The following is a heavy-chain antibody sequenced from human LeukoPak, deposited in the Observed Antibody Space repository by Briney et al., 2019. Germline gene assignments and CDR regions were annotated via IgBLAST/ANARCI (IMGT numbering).Heavy chain of an antibody. D-gene: IGHD1-26*01. CDR1: GFTLSNYS. CDR3: ARDPASGSSDFDY. CDR2: ISGSGFTI. Sequence: GGSLRLSCAVSGFTLSNYSMNWVRQAPGKGLEWISYISGSGFTIHYADSVKGRFTISRDNAKNSLYLQMNSLRAEDTAVYYCARDPASGSSDFDYWGQGTLVTVSS. J-gene: IGHJ4*02. V-gene: IGHV3-48*01.